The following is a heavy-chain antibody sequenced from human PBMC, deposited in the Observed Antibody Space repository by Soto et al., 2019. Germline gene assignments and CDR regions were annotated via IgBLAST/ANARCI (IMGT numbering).Heavy chain of an antibody. J-gene: IGHJ6*02. Sequence: WASVKVSCKASGYTFTSYDINWVRQATGQGLEWMGWMNPNSGNTGYAQKFQGRVTMTRNTSISTAYMELSSLRSEDTAVYYCARAQVDTIQLYYYYGMDVWGQGTTVTVSS. CDR3: ARAQVDTIQLYYYYGMDV. CDR1: GYTFTSYD. D-gene: IGHD5-12*01. CDR2: MNPNSGNT. V-gene: IGHV1-8*01.